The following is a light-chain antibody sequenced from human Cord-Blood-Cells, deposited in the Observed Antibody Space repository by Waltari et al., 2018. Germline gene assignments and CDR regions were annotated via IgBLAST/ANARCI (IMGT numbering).Light chain of an antibody. CDR1: SSDVGGYNY. Sequence: QSALTQPRSVSGSPGQSVTISCTGTSSDVGGYNYVHWYQQHPGKAPKLMYYDVSKRPSGVPDRFSGSKSGNTASLTISGLQAEDEANYYCCSYAGSYTYVFGTGTKVTVL. V-gene: IGLV2-11*01. CDR2: DVS. J-gene: IGLJ1*01. CDR3: CSYAGSYTYV.